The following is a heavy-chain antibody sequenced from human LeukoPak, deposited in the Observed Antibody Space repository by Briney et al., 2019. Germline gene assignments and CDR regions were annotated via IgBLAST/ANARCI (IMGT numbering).Heavy chain of an antibody. CDR3: ARAFNDGFDN. V-gene: IGHV3-11*04. Sequence: PGGSLRLSCAASGFTFRDYYMGWIRQAPGKGLEWVSYISSSGSRIYNADSVKGRFTISRDNAKNSLYLQMNSLRAEDTAVYYCARAFNDGFDNWGQGTMVTVSS. CDR1: GFTFRDYY. J-gene: IGHJ3*02. CDR2: ISSSGSRI.